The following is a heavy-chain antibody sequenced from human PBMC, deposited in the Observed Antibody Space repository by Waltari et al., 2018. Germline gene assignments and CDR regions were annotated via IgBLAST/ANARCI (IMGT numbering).Heavy chain of an antibody. CDR2: IPTDESGT. CDR1: DLGFSERP. D-gene: IGHD3-16*01. V-gene: IGHV3-74*03. CDR3: VRDRNWGLDY. J-gene: IGHJ4*02. Sequence: EVQLVESGGGLVQPGGSLGLACAASDLGFSERPMHWVRQAPGKGLVWVSRIPTDESGTTYADFVKGRFTISRDDTKNTLFLQMNSLRDDDSAVYYCVRDRNWGLDYWGQGTLVTVSS.